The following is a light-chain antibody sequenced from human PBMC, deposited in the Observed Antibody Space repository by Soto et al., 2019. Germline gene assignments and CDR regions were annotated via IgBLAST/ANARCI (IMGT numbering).Light chain of an antibody. CDR1: QSVNNNY. J-gene: IGKJ4*01. V-gene: IGKV3-20*01. CDR2: AAS. CDR3: QQYGRSPLT. Sequence: EVLLTQCPANPSKSKGERATLSCRASQSVNNNYLAWYQQRPGQAPRFLIYAASSRATGIPDRFSGSGSGTDFSLTISRLETEDFAVYYCQQYGRSPLTFGGGTRVDIK.